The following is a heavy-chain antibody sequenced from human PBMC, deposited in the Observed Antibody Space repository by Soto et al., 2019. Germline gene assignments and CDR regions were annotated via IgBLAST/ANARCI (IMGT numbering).Heavy chain of an antibody. D-gene: IGHD3-22*01. CDR1: GYILTNFG. J-gene: IGHJ4*02. CDR2: TRTYNGNS. V-gene: IGHV1-18*01. Sequence: QVQLVQSGFEVKKPGASVKISCQTSGYILTNFGITWVRQAPGRGPEWIGWTRTYNGNSKSAQSVQGRATMTTDTSTDTTYLELRSLTFDDTAVYYCARGDYDTSGFPSRLFHWGQGTLVTVSS. CDR3: ARGDYDTSGFPSRLFH.